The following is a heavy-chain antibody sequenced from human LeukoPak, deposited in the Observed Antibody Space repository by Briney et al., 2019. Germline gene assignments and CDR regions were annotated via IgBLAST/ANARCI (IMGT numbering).Heavy chain of an antibody. Sequence: PGGSLRLSCAASGFTFSRFWMHWVRQPPGKGLVWVSRIDTGGSTTTYADSVKGRFTISRDNAKNTVYLQINSLRAEDKAVYYCATLHRFGNDYWGQGVLVTVSS. D-gene: IGHD4-23*01. CDR2: IDTGGSTT. J-gene: IGHJ4*02. V-gene: IGHV3-74*01. CDR3: ATLHRFGNDY. CDR1: GFTFSRFW.